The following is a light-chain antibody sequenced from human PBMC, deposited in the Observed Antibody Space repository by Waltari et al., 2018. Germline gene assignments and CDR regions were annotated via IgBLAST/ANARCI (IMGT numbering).Light chain of an antibody. J-gene: IGKJ4*01. CDR3: QQYGSSPQLT. CDR2: GAY. V-gene: IGKV3-20*01. Sequence: EIVLTHSPGTLSLSPGERATLSCRASQSVSSSYLAWYQQKPGQAPRLLIYGAYSRATGIPDRFSGSGSGTDFTLTISRLEPEDFAVYYCQQYGSSPQLTFGGGTKVEIK. CDR1: QSVSSSY.